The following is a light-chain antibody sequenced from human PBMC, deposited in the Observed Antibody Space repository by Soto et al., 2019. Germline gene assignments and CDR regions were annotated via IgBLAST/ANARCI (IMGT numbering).Light chain of an antibody. CDR3: QQRSNWPIT. CDR1: QSVSSY. Sequence: EIVLTQSPGTLSLSPGERATLSCRASQSVSSYLAWYQQKPGQAPRLLIYDASNRATGIPARFSGSGSGTDFTLTISSLEPEDFAVYYCQQRSNWPITFGQGTRLEL. V-gene: IGKV3-11*01. CDR2: DAS. J-gene: IGKJ5*01.